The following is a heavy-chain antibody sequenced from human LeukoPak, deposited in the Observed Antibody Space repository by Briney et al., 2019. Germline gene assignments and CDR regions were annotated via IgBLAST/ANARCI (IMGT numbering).Heavy chain of an antibody. Sequence: GGSLRLSCAASGFTFSTYAMHWVRQVPGKGLEWVAVIWYDGSNKYYADSVKGRFTISRDNSKNTLYLQMNSLRAEDTAVYYCARGWYYGMDVWGQGTTVTVSS. CDR2: IWYDGSNK. V-gene: IGHV3-33*01. J-gene: IGHJ6*02. CDR3: ARGWYYGMDV. CDR1: GFTFSTYA. D-gene: IGHD2-15*01.